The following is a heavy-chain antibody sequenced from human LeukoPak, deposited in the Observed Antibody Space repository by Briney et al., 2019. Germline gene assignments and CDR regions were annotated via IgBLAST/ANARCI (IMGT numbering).Heavy chain of an antibody. Sequence: GGSLRLSCAASGFTFSSYSMNWVRQAPGKGLEWVSYISSSSSTIYYADSVKGRFTISRDNAKNSLYLQMNSLRAEDTAVYYCARSIARTTPFFDYWGQGTLVTVSS. V-gene: IGHV3-48*01. D-gene: IGHD1/OR15-1a*01. CDR2: ISSSSSTI. CDR1: GFTFSSYS. J-gene: IGHJ4*02. CDR3: ARSIARTTPFFDY.